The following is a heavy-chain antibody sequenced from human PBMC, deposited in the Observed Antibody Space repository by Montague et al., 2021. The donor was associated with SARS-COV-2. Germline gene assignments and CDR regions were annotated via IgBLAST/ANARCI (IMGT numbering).Heavy chain of an antibody. Sequence: SETLSLTCSVSGGSITDRTYYWGCIRQSPGKGLEWIGSINYSGTTXYXXSLKSRVTISLDTAKNQFSLRMTSVTAADTAVYYCARHWGIAAAGNWGQGTLVTVSS. V-gene: IGHV4-39*01. CDR3: ARHWGIAAAGN. D-gene: IGHD6-13*01. CDR1: GGSITDRTYY. CDR2: INYSGTT. J-gene: IGHJ4*02.